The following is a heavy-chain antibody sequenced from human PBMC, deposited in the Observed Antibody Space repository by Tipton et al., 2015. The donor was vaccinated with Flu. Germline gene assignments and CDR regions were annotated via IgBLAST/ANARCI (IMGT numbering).Heavy chain of an antibody. Sequence: QSGAEVKKPGASVKVSCKASGYTFTSYYMHWVRQAPGQGLEWMGIINPSGGSTSYAQKFQGRITMTRDTSTSTVYMELSSLRSEDTAVYYCARDPAPGYFDYWGQGTLVTVSS. J-gene: IGHJ4*02. D-gene: IGHD3-10*01. V-gene: IGHV1-46*01. CDR2: INPSGGST. CDR1: GYTFTSYY. CDR3: ARDPAPGYFDY.